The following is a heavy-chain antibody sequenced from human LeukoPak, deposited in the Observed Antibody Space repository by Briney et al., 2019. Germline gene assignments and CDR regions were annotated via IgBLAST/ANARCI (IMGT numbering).Heavy chain of an antibody. CDR1: GFTFSSYS. Sequence: GGSLRLSCAASGFTFSSYSMNWVRQAPGKGLEWVSSISSSSSYIYYADSVRGRFTISRDNAKNSLYLQMNSLRAEDTAVYYCARVLLWFGEPYFDYWGQGTLVTVSS. CDR3: ARVLLWFGEPYFDY. J-gene: IGHJ4*02. CDR2: ISSSSSYI. V-gene: IGHV3-21*01. D-gene: IGHD3-10*01.